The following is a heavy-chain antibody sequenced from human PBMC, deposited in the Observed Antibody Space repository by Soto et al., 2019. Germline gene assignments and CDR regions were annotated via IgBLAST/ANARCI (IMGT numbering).Heavy chain of an antibody. CDR2: IYSGGGT. V-gene: IGHV3-66*01. CDR3: ARDSSGSTLDAFDI. D-gene: IGHD6-19*01. CDR1: GFTVSSNY. Sequence: EVQLVESGGGLVQPGGSLRLSCAASGFTVSSNYMSWVRQAPGKGPEWVSLIYSGGGTYYADSVKGRFTISRDNSKQTLYLQMNSLRAEDTAVYYCARDSSGSTLDAFDIWGQGTMVTVSS. J-gene: IGHJ3*02.